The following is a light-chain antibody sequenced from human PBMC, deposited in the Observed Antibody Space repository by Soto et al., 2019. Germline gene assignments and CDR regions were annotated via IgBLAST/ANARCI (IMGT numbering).Light chain of an antibody. CDR2: EVS. J-gene: IGLJ1*01. CDR1: SSDVGGYNY. CDR3: SSYTSSSTPPYV. V-gene: IGLV2-14*01. Sequence: LTQPASVSGSPGQSITISCTGTSSDVGGYNYVSWYQQHPGKAPKLMIYEVSNRPSGVSNRFSGSKSGNTASLTISGLQAEDEADYYCSSYTSSSTPPYVFGTGTKVTVL.